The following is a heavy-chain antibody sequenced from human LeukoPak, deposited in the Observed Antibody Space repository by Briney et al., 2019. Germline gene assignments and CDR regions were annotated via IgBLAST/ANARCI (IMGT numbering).Heavy chain of an antibody. CDR3: AKDRAWGAFAY. D-gene: IGHD1-26*01. CDR1: GFTFSSYA. Sequence: GGSLRLSCAASGFTFSSYAMSWVRQAPGKGLEWVSAISGSGGSTYYADSVKGRFTISRDNSKNTLYLQMNNLRAEDTAIYYCAKDRAWGAFAYWGQGTLVTVSS. J-gene: IGHJ4*02. V-gene: IGHV3-23*01. CDR2: ISGSGGST.